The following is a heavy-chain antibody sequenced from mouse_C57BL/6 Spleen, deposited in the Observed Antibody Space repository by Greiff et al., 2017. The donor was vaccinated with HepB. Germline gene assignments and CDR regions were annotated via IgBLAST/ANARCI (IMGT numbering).Heavy chain of an antibody. CDR3: ARSHITFDY. CDR1: GYTFTSYW. Sequence: QVHVKQSGAELVKPGASVKMSCKASGYTFTSYWITWVKQRPGQGLEWIGDIYPGSGSTNYNEKFKSKATLTVDTSSSTAYMQLSSLTSEDSAVYYCARSHITFDYWGQGTTLTVSS. V-gene: IGHV1-55*01. CDR2: IYPGSGST. J-gene: IGHJ2*01. D-gene: IGHD1-1*01.